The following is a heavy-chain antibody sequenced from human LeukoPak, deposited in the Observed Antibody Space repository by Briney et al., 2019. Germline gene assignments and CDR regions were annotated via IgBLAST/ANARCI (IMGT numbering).Heavy chain of an antibody. CDR2: ISGSSGGT. J-gene: IGHJ4*02. V-gene: IGHV3-23*01. Sequence: GGSLRLSCAASGFTFSNYAMSWVRQAPGKGLEWVSAISGSSGGTYYADSVKGRFTIARDNSKNTLYLQMNSLRAEDTAVYYCAKASGDGSHYYCDSWGQGPLVTVSS. D-gene: IGHD5-24*01. CDR1: GFTFSNYA. CDR3: AKASGDGSHYYCDS.